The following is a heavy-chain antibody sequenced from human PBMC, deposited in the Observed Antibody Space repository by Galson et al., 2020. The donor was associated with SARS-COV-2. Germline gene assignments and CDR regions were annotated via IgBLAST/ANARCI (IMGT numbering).Heavy chain of an antibody. J-gene: IGHJ6*02. CDR3: ARVFVVVDKLLGGYDYYGMDV. CDR1: GYTFTSYG. Sequence: ASVKVSCKASGYTFTSYGLSWVRQAPGQGLEWMGWISAYTGNTNYAQKLHGRVTMTTDTSTSTAYMELRSLRSDDTAVYYCARVFVVVDKLLGGYDYYGMDVWGQGTTVTVSS. V-gene: IGHV1-18*01. D-gene: IGHD2-21*01. CDR2: ISAYTGNT.